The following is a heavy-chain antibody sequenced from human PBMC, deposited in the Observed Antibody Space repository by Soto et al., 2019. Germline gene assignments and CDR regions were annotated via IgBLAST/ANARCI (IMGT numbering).Heavy chain of an antibody. J-gene: IGHJ6*02. D-gene: IGHD6-13*01. CDR3: ARDLKSWANYGMDV. Sequence: EPLSRTCPVSDGDIRSLSDYWVWIRQIPGKGLEWIGSIYHSGSAYYNPSLKSRVTISVDTSKNQFSLKLSSVTAADTAVYYCARDLKSWANYGMDVWGQGTTVTVSS. CDR2: IYHSGSA. V-gene: IGHV4-39*07. CDR1: DGDIRSLSDY.